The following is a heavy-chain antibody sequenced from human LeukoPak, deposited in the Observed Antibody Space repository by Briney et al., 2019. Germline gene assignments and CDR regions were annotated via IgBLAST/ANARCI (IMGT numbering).Heavy chain of an antibody. CDR3: ARLRIHGAARSRPYYYYMDV. Sequence: SQTLSLTCAISGDSVSSNSAAWNWIRQSPSRGLEWLGRTYYRSKWYNDYAVSVKSRITINPDTSKNQFSLQLNSVTAADTAVYYCARLRIHGAARSRPYYYYMDVWGKGTTVTVSS. CDR2: TYYRSKWYN. D-gene: IGHD6-6*01. V-gene: IGHV6-1*01. J-gene: IGHJ6*03. CDR1: GDSVSSNSAA.